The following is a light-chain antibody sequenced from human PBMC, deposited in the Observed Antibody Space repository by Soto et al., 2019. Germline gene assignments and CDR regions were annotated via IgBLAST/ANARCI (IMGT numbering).Light chain of an antibody. CDR2: EVS. CDR1: SSDIGGYNY. V-gene: IGLV2-14*01. Sequence: QSALTQPASVSGSPGQSITISCTGTSSDIGGYNYVSWYQQHPGKAPKFMIYEVSNRPSGVSNRFSGSKSGNTASLTISGLQAEDEADYYCSSYTSSSRTRYVFGTGTKVTVL. J-gene: IGLJ1*01. CDR3: SSYTSSSRTRYV.